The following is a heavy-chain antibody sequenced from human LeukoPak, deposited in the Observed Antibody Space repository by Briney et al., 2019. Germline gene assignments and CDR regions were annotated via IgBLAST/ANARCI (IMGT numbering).Heavy chain of an antibody. CDR1: GFTFSSYS. Sequence: GGSLRLSCAASGFTFSSYSMNWVGQALGKELEWVSYISSSTSSTHYADSVRGRFTISRDNAKNSLYLQMNSLRAEDTAVYYCARSDYDYGDYDWGQGTLVTVSS. D-gene: IGHD4-17*01. J-gene: IGHJ4*02. CDR3: ARSDYDYGDYD. CDR2: ISSSTSST. V-gene: IGHV3-48*01.